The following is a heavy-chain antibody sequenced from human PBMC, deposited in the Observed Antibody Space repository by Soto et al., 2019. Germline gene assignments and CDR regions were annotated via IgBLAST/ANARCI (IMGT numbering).Heavy chain of an antibody. CDR2: INPNSGGT. V-gene: IGHV1-2*04. D-gene: IGHD6-6*01. Sequence: ASVTVSCKASGYTLTGYYMHWVRQAPGQGLEWMGWINPNSGGTNYAQKFQGWVTMTRDTSISTVYMELSRLRSDDTAVYYCARNGGYSSSSGYYMDVWGKGTTVTVSS. J-gene: IGHJ6*03. CDR1: GYTLTGYY. CDR3: ARNGGYSSSSGYYMDV.